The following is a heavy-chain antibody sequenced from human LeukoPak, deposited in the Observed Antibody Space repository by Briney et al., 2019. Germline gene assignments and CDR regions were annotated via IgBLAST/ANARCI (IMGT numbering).Heavy chain of an antibody. CDR3: TRDLMDYDVSTGLHHYYMDV. Sequence: GGSLRLSCAASGFTFDDYTMHWVRQAPGKGLEWVSLINWDGGNTYYADSVKGRFTISRDNSKNSLYLQMNTLRVEDTAVYYCTRDLMDYDVSTGLHHYYMDVWGQGTTVTVSS. J-gene: IGHJ6*02. CDR1: GFTFDDYT. D-gene: IGHD3-9*01. V-gene: IGHV3-43*01. CDR2: INWDGGNT.